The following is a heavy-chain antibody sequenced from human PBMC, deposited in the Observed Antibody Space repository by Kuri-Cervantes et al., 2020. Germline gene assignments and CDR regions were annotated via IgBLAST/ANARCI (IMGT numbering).Heavy chain of an antibody. CDR3: AKGYSGSYSPDY. CDR1: GFTFSSYA. J-gene: IGHJ4*02. V-gene: IGHV3-30-3*01. CDR2: ISYDGSNK. Sequence: GESLKISCAAPGFTFSSYAMHWVRQAPGKGLEWVAVISYDGSNKYYADSVKGRFTISRDNSRNTLFLQMNSLRAEDTAVYYCAKGYSGSYSPDYWGQGTLVTVSS. D-gene: IGHD1-26*01.